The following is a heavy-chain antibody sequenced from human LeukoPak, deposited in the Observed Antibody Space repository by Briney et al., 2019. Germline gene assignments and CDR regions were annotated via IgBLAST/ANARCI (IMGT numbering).Heavy chain of an antibody. V-gene: IGHV1-18*01. J-gene: IGHJ6*02. CDR2: ISAYNGNT. D-gene: IGHD4-23*01. CDR1: GYTFTSYG. CDR3: ARVRWGYYYYGMDV. Sequence: GASVKVSCKASGYTFTSYGISWVRQAPGQGLEWMGWISAYNGNTNYAQKLQGRVTMTTDTSTSTAYMELRSLRSGDTAVYYCARVRWGYYYYGMDVWGQGTTVTVSS.